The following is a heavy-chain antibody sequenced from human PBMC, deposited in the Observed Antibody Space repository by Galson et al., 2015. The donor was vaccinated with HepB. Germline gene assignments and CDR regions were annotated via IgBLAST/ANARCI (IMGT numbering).Heavy chain of an antibody. D-gene: IGHD4-17*01. Sequence: TLSLTCTVSGGSISSGGYYWSWIRQHPGKGLEWIGYIYYSGSTYYNPSLKSRVTISVDTSKNQFSLKLSSVTAADTAVYYCARHLVTTRSRAGIDYWGQGTLVTVSS. V-gene: IGHV4-31*03. CDR1: GGSISSGGYY. CDR3: ARHLVTTRSRAGIDY. J-gene: IGHJ4*02. CDR2: IYYSGST.